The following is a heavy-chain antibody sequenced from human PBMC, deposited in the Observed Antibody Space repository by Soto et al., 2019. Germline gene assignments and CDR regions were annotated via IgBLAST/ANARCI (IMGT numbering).Heavy chain of an antibody. Sequence: VQLLESGGALVQPGGSLRLSCAASGFAFSSYPLSWVRQAPEKGLEWVSGISDSGGLTYNADSVKGRFTISRDNSKNTLYLQMNSLRAEDTAVYFCARRAFVSSRAFDLWGQGTVVTVSS. CDR3: ARRAFVSSRAFDL. D-gene: IGHD6-6*01. CDR1: GFAFSSYP. V-gene: IGHV3-23*01. CDR2: ISDSGGLT. J-gene: IGHJ3*01.